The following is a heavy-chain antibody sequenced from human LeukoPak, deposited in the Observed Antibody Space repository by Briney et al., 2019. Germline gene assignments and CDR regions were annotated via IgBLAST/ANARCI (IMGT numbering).Heavy chain of an antibody. V-gene: IGHV4-4*07. D-gene: IGHD2-2*01. CDR3: ARQYCSSTSCKRGPYYYYMDV. CDR2: IYTSGST. CDR1: GGSFTSSNW. J-gene: IGHJ6*03. Sequence: SETLSLTCTVSGGSFTSSNWWTWVRQPAGKGLEWIGRIYTSGSTNYNPSLKSRVTMSVDTSKNQFSLKLSSVTAADTAVYYCARQYCSSTSCKRGPYYYYMDVWGQGTMVTVSS.